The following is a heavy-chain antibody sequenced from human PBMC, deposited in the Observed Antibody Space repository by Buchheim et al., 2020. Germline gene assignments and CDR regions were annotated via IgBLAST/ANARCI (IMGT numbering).Heavy chain of an antibody. CDR2: ISSSSSTI. CDR1: GFTFSSYS. D-gene: IGHD2-2*02. V-gene: IGHV3-48*01. CDR3: ARGGCSSTSCYTGDPYYYYMDV. Sequence: EVQLVESGGGLVQPGGSLRLSCAASGFTFSSYSMNWVRQAPGKGLEWVSYISSSSSTIYYADSVKGRFTISRDNAKHSLSLQMNSLRAEDTAVYYCARGGCSSTSCYTGDPYYYYMDVWGKGTT. J-gene: IGHJ6*03.